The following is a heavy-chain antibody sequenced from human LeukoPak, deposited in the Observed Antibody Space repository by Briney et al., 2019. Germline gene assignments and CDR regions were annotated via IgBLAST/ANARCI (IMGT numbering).Heavy chain of an antibody. Sequence: GSLRLSCAASGLTFSNYWMTWVRQAPGKGLEWVADIKEDGSEKNYVDSVKGRFTISRDNAKNSLFLQMDSLRSEDTAVYYCVKNSGWYRLDCWGQGTLVTVSS. V-gene: IGHV3-7*03. D-gene: IGHD6-13*01. J-gene: IGHJ4*02. CDR2: IKEDGSEK. CDR3: VKNSGWYRLDC. CDR1: GLTFSNYW.